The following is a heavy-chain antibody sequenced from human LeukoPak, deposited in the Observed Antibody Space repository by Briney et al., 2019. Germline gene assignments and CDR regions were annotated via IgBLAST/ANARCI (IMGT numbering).Heavy chain of an antibody. CDR3: ARTPRGGNWYYFDY. V-gene: IGHV4-39*07. CDR1: GGSISSSSYY. CDR2: IYYSGSI. J-gene: IGHJ4*02. D-gene: IGHD3-10*01. Sequence: PSETLSLTCTVSGGSISSSSYYWGWIRQPPGKGLEWIGSIYYSGSIYYNPSLKSRVTISVDTSKNQFSLKLSSVTAADTAVYYCARTPRGGNWYYFDYWGQGTLVAVSS.